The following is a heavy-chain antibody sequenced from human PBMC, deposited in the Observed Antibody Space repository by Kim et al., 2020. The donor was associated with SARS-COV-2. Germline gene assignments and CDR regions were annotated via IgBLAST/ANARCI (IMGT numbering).Heavy chain of an antibody. D-gene: IGHD6-19*01. J-gene: IGHJ4*02. CDR1: GFTFSKYA. CDR3: AKDSAYSIGWYSDS. Sequence: GGSLRLSCAASGFTFSKYAIHWVRQAPGKGLEWVSAVSGRGTSTSYADSVKGRFTISRDNLKDTVFLQMTGLRAEDSALYFCAKDSAYSIGWYSDSWGQ. CDR2: VSGRGTST. V-gene: IGHV3-23*01.